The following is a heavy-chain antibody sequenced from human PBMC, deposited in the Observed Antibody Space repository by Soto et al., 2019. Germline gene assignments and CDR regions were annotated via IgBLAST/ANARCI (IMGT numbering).Heavy chain of an antibody. J-gene: IGHJ4*02. D-gene: IGHD3-10*01. CDR1: GFTFSSYA. CDR3: AKLYYYGSGSSRDSYCDY. CDR2: ISATGGST. Sequence: GGSLRLSCAASGFTFSSYAMSWVRRAPGKGLEWVSAISATGGSTYYADSVKGRFTISRDNSKNTLSLQMNSLRAEDTAVYYCAKLYYYGSGSSRDSYCDYWGQGTPVTVS. V-gene: IGHV3-23*01.